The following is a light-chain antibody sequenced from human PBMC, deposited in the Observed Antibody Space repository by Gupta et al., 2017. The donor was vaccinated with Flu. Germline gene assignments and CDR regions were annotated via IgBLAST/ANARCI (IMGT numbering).Light chain of an antibody. J-gene: IGKJ4*01. Sequence: DTPMTQSPASLSASVGDRVTITCRASLNIGTYLNWYQQKPGKAPKVLIYGASSLQSGVPSRFSGSGSGTDFTLTISSLQPEDFATYYCQQSDNSPLTFGGGTKVEI. CDR3: QQSDNSPLT. V-gene: IGKV1-39*01. CDR2: GAS. CDR1: LNIGTY.